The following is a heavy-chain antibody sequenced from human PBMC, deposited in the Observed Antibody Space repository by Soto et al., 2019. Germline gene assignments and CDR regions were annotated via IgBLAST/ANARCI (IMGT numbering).Heavy chain of an antibody. Sequence: QVQLQESGPGLVKPSQTLSLTCTVSGGSISSGGYYWSWIRQHPGKGLEWIGYIYYSGSTYYNPSLKSRVTISVDTSKTQFSLKLSSVTAADTAVYYCARDHMGYYDSSGLGGAFDIWGQGTMVTVSS. CDR2: IYYSGST. CDR3: ARDHMGYYDSSGLGGAFDI. J-gene: IGHJ3*02. CDR1: GGSISSGGYY. D-gene: IGHD3-22*01. V-gene: IGHV4-31*03.